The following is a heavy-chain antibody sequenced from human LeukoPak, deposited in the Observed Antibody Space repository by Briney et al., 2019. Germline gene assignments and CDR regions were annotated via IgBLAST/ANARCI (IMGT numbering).Heavy chain of an antibody. D-gene: IGHD3-10*01. J-gene: IGHJ5*02. Sequence: GASVKVSCKASGYTFTSYGISWVRQAPGQGLEWMGWISAYNGNTNYAQKLQGRVTMTTDTSTSTAYMELRSLRPDDTAVYYCARDRRSGGLKGSNWLDPWGQETLVTVSS. CDR1: GYTFTSYG. CDR2: ISAYNGNT. CDR3: ARDRRSGGLKGSNWLDP. V-gene: IGHV1-18*04.